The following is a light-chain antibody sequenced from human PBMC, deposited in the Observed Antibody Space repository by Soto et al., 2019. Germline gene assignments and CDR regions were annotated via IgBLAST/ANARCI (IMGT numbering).Light chain of an antibody. V-gene: IGLV2-14*01. CDR3: CSYAGSSPYV. CDR1: SRDVGGSNY. CDR2: EVS. Sequence: QSVLIQPASVSGSPGQSITISCTGTSRDVGGSNYVSWYQHHPHRAPKLLIYEVSYRPSGVSSRFSGSKSGNTASLTISGLQAEDEADYYCCSYAGSSPYVFATGTKVTVL. J-gene: IGLJ1*01.